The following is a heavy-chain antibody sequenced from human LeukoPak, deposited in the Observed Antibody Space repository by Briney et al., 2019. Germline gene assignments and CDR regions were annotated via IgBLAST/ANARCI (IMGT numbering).Heavy chain of an antibody. D-gene: IGHD2-15*01. V-gene: IGHV6-1*01. J-gene: IGHJ3*02. Sequence: SQTLSLTCAISGDSVSSNSRAWNWIRQSPSRGLEWLGRTYFRSKWYTDYAVSVKSRITINPDTSKNQFSLQLNSVTPEDTAVYYCARGYCSGGSCYFRDTGVNDAFDIWGQGTMVTVSS. CDR3: ARGYCSGGSCYFRDTGVNDAFDI. CDR2: TYFRSKWYT. CDR1: GDSVSSNSRA.